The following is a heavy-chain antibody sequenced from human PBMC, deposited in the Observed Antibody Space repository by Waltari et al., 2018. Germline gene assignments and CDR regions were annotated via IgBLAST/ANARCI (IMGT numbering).Heavy chain of an antibody. D-gene: IGHD3-10*01. J-gene: IGHJ4*02. CDR2: ISGSGGST. V-gene: IGHV3-23*01. CDR3: AKAQIYYGSGSYFDY. CDR1: GFTSSSYA. Sequence: EVQLLESGGGLVQPGGSLRLSCAASGFTSSSYAMSWVRQAPGKGLEWVSAISGSGGSTYYADSVKGRFTISRDNSKNTLYLQMNSLRAEDTAVYYCAKAQIYYGSGSYFDYWGQGTLVTVSS.